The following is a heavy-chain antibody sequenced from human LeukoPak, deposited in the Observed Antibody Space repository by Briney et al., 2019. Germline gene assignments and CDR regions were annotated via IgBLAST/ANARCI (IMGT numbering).Heavy chain of an antibody. J-gene: IGHJ4*02. CDR3: ATREVGSSYDY. V-gene: IGHV1-2*02. Sequence: ASVKVSCKASGYTFTSYYMHWVRQAPGQGLEWMGWINRHSGGTKYAQNFQGRVTMTRDTSITTDYMELSRLRSDDTAVYYCATREVGSSYDYWGQGTLVTVSS. D-gene: IGHD6-6*01. CDR1: GYTFTSYY. CDR2: INRHSGGT.